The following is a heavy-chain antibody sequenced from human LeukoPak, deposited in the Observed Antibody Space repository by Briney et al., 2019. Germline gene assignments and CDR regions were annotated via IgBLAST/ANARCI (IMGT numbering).Heavy chain of an antibody. D-gene: IGHD6-13*01. CDR1: GGSISSSSYY. CDR2: IYYSGNT. CDR3: AREGRKQQLDY. Sequence: PSETLSLTCTVSGGSISSSSYYWGWIRQPPGKGLEWIGSIYYSGNTYYNPSLKSRVTISVDTSKNQFSLKLSSVTAADTAVYYCAREGRKQQLDYWGQGTLVTVSS. J-gene: IGHJ4*02. V-gene: IGHV4-39*02.